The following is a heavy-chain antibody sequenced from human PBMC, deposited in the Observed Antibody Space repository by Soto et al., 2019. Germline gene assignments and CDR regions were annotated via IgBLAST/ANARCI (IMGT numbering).Heavy chain of an antibody. Sequence: PGGSLRLSCAASGFTVSSYAMSWVRQAPGKGLEWVAVISYDGSNKYYADSVKGRFTISRDNSKNTLYLQMNSLRAEDTAVYYCAPPLDLGDYDYWGQGALVTVSS. CDR2: ISYDGSNK. D-gene: IGHD4-17*01. J-gene: IGHJ4*02. CDR1: GFTVSSYA. CDR3: APPLDLGDYDY. V-gene: IGHV3-30*03.